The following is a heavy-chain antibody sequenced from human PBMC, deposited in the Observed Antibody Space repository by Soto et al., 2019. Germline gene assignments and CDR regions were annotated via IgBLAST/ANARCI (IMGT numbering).Heavy chain of an antibody. CDR2: IIPIFGTA. Sequence: QVQLVQSGAEVKKPGSSVKVSCKASAGTFSSYAISWVRQAPGQGLGWMGGIIPIFGTANYAQKFQGRVTITADESTSTAYMELSSLRAEDTAVYYCARDGGLYDYSPFDYWGQGTLVTVSS. J-gene: IGHJ4*02. CDR3: ARDGGLYDYSPFDY. D-gene: IGHD4-4*01. CDR1: AGTFSSYA. V-gene: IGHV1-69*12.